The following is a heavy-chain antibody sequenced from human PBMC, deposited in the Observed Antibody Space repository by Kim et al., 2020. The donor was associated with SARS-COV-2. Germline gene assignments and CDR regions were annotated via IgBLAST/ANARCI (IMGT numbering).Heavy chain of an antibody. CDR3: TKGYCTSTACYPEFDP. J-gene: IGHJ5*02. D-gene: IGHD2-2*01. V-gene: IGHV3-73*01. Sequence: SVKGSFTISRDDSKNTAYLKMNSLTTEDTAVYYCTKGYCTSTACYPEFDPWGQGTLVTVSS.